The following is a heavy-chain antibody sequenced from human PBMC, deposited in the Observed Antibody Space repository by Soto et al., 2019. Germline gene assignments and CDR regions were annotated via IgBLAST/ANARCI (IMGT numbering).Heavy chain of an antibody. D-gene: IGHD6-13*01. CDR2: INAGNGNT. Sequence: ASVKVSCKASGYTFTSYAMHWVRQAPGQRLEWMGWINAGNGNTKYSQKFQGRVTITRDTSASTAYIELSILRSEDTAGYYCARGRAGPPHNWFDTWGQGTLGTSPQ. CDR3: ARGRAGPPHNWFDT. CDR1: GYTFTSYA. J-gene: IGHJ5*02. V-gene: IGHV1-3*01.